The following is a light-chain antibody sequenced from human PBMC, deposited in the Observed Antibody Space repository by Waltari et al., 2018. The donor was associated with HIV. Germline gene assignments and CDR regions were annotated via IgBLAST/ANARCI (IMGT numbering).Light chain of an antibody. CDR2: WAS. CDR3: QQYYATPVT. V-gene: IGKV4-1*01. J-gene: IGKJ4*01. Sequence: DIVMTQSPDSLSVSLGERAAIHCRSSQNIFYTPTNQDYLASYQLKPGQTLKLIIYWASTRESGVPDRFTGSGSATDFTLTITSLQAEDVAVYYCQQYYATPVTFGGGTKVEIK. CDR1: QNIFYTPTNQDY.